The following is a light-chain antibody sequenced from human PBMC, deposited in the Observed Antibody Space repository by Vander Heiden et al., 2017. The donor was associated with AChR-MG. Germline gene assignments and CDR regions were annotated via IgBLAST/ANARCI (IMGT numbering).Light chain of an antibody. V-gene: IGLV2-14*03. CDR2: DVD. Sequence: QSALTQPASVSGSPGQSITIYCTGTSSDVGGYTYVSWYQQYPGKAPKLMIYDVDDRPSGVSNRFSGSKSGNTASLTISGLQAEDEADYYCTSYTSSTTWVFGGGTKLTVL. CDR3: TSYTSSTTWV. J-gene: IGLJ3*02. CDR1: SSDVGGYTY.